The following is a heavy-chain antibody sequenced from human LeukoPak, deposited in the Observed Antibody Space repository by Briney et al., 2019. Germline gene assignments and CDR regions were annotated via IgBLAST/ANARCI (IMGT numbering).Heavy chain of an antibody. D-gene: IGHD3-22*01. V-gene: IGHV3-30*18. CDR1: GFTFSNYG. CDR2: ISYDGSNK. CDR3: AKGYGFDSSGSEHYFEN. Sequence: GESLKISCAASGFTFSNYGIHWVRQAPGKGLEWVAVISYDGSNKYYAESVKGRFTISRDNSKNTLFLQMNSLRAEDTAVYYCAKGYGFDSSGSEHYFENWGQGILVTVSS. J-gene: IGHJ4*02.